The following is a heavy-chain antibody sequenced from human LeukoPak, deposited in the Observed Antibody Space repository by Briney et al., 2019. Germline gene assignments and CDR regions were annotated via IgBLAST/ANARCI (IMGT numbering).Heavy chain of an antibody. Sequence: GGSLRLSCAASGFTFSSYAMHWVRQAPGKGLEWVAVISYDGSNKYYADSVKGRFTISRDNSKNTLYLQMNSLRAEDTAVYYCARGAGTRYGMDVWGQGTTVTVSS. J-gene: IGHJ6*02. CDR1: GFTFSSYA. CDR2: ISYDGSNK. D-gene: IGHD1-7*01. CDR3: ARGAGTRYGMDV. V-gene: IGHV3-30-3*01.